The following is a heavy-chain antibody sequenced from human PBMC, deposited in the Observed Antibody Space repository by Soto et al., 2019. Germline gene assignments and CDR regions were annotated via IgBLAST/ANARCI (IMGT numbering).Heavy chain of an antibody. V-gene: IGHV1-2*02. D-gene: IGHD3-22*01. J-gene: IGHJ4*02. CDR3: ARGAQGFFPVSGIYFYFDH. CDR2: VHPDSGGT. Sequence: ASVKVSCKTSGYIFADHLIHWVRQSPGQGLQWVGWVHPDSGGTNVAQAFQDRVTMTADTSITTAYMDLARLRPDDTAIFYCARGAQGFFPVSGIYFYFDHWGQGTPVTVSS. CDR1: GYIFADHL.